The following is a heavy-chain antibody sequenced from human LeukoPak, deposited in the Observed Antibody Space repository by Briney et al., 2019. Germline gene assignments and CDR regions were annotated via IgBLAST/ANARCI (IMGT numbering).Heavy chain of an antibody. CDR1: GYTFTSYD. D-gene: IGHD5-12*01. CDR3: ARALYSGYDFDY. V-gene: IGHV1-8*01. J-gene: IGHJ4*02. Sequence: ASVKVSCKASGYTFTSYDINWVRQATGQGPEWMGWMNPNSGNTGYAQKFQGRVTMTRNTSISTAYMELSSLRSEDTAVYYCARALYSGYDFDYWGQGTLVTVSS. CDR2: MNPNSGNT.